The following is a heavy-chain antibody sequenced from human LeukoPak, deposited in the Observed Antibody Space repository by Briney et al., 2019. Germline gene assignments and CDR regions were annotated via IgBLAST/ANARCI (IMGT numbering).Heavy chain of an antibody. CDR2: INHSGST. Sequence: PSETLSLTCAVYGGSFSDYYWSWIRQPPGKGLEWIGEINHSGSTNYNPSLKGRVTISVATSKNQFSLKLSSVTAADTAVYYCARGTVVSAASWFDPWGQGTLVTVSS. J-gene: IGHJ5*02. D-gene: IGHD2/OR15-2a*01. CDR1: GGSFSDYY. V-gene: IGHV4-34*01. CDR3: ARGTVVSAASWFDP.